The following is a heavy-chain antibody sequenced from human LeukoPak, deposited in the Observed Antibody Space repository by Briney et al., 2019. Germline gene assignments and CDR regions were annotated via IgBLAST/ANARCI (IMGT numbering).Heavy chain of an antibody. J-gene: IGHJ4*02. D-gene: IGHD5-18*01. CDR2: XXXSGST. V-gene: IGHV4-30-4*01. Sequence: SETLSLTCTVSGGSISSGDYYWSWIRQPPGKXXXXXXXXXXSGSTYXNXSXKXXXTXSVDTSKNQFSLKLSSVTAADTAVYYCXRGLDENVDTAMVTFLDYWGQGTLVTVSS. CDR3: XRGLDENVDTAMVTFLDY. CDR1: GGSISSGDYY.